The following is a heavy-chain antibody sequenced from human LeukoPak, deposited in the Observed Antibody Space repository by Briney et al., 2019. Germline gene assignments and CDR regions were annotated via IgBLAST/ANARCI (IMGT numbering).Heavy chain of an antibody. CDR3: ARAVGYSYGQSD. Sequence: SETLSLTCTVSGGSISSYYWSWIRQPPGKGLEWIGYIYYSGSTNYNPSLKSRVTISVDTSKNQFSLKLSPVTAADTAVYYCARAVGYSYGQSDWGQGTLVTVSS. J-gene: IGHJ4*02. CDR1: GGSISSYY. CDR2: IYYSGST. V-gene: IGHV4-59*08. D-gene: IGHD5-18*01.